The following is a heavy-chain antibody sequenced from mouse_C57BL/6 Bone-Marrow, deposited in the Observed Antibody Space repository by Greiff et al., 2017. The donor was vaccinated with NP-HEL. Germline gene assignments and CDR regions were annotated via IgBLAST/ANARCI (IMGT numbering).Heavy chain of an antibody. Sequence: EVKLVESGGGLVKPGGSLKLSCAASGFPFSSYAMSWVRQTPEKRLEWVATISDGGSYTYYPDNVKGRFTISRDNAKNNLYLQMSHLKSEDTAMYYCARDGGYYGSSLDYWGQGTTLTVSS. CDR3: ARDGGYYGSSLDY. V-gene: IGHV5-4*01. J-gene: IGHJ2*01. CDR2: ISDGGSYT. D-gene: IGHD1-1*01. CDR1: GFPFSSYA.